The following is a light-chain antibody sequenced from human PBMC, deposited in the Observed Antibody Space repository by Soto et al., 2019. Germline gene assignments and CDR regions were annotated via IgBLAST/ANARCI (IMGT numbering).Light chain of an antibody. V-gene: IGKV3-20*01. CDR3: HQYGSSTQT. J-gene: IGKJ1*01. CDR2: GAS. CDR1: QSISGT. Sequence: EIVITQSPATRSVSPGGRATLSCRASQSISGTLAWYQPKPGQAPRLLIYGASSRETGIPDRFSGSGSGTDCTLTISRLEHEDVEVYYCHQYGSSTQTFGQGTKVDIK.